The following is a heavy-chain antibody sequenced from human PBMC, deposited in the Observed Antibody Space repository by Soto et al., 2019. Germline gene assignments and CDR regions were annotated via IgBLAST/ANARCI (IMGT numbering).Heavy chain of an antibody. CDR3: ARGALGFDP. Sequence: EVQLVESGGGLVQPGGSLRLSCAASGFTFSSYDIHWVRQATGKGLEWVSGIGTAGDTYYAGSVKGRFTISRENAKNSLYLQMNSLRAGGTAVYYCARGALGFDPWGQGTLVAVSS. J-gene: IGHJ5*02. CDR2: IGTAGDT. V-gene: IGHV3-13*04. D-gene: IGHD6-6*01. CDR1: GFTFSSYD.